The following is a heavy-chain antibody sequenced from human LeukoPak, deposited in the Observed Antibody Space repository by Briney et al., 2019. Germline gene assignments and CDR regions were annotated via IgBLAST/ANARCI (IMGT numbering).Heavy chain of an antibody. CDR2: ISYDGSNK. CDR1: GFTFSSYA. V-gene: IGHV3-30-3*01. CDR3: AREIFDP. Sequence: GRSLRLSCAASGFTFSSYAMHWVRQAPGKGLEWVAVISYDGSNKYYADSVKGRFTISRDNSKNTLYLQMNSLRAEDTAVYYCAREIFDPWGQGTLVTVSS. J-gene: IGHJ5*02.